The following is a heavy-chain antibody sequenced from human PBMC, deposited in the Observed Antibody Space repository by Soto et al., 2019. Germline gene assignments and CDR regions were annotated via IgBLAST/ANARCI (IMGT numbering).Heavy chain of an antibody. CDR1: GGAIGGYY. D-gene: IGHD1-1*01. V-gene: IGHV4-59*12. CDR3: VRDGTKNLRDRFDP. J-gene: IGHJ5*02. CDR2: VSYSGST. Sequence: KTSETLSLTCSLSGGAIGGYYWSWIRQPPGKALEWIGYVSYSGSTDYHPSLKSRVSISVDMSKKQFSLTLRSVTAADTAIYYCVRDGTKNLRDRFDPWGRGILVTVSS.